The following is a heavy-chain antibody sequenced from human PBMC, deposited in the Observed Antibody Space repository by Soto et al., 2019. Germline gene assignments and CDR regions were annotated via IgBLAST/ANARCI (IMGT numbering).Heavy chain of an antibody. J-gene: IGHJ4*02. D-gene: IGHD1-1*01. V-gene: IGHV4-34*01. Sequence: PSETLSLTCAVYGGSFSGYYWSWIRQPPGKGLEWIGEINHSGSTNYNPSLKSRVTISVDTSKNQFSLKLSSVTAADTAVYYCARSKRAFAYWGQGTLVTVS. CDR3: ARSKRAFAY. CDR1: GGSFSGYY. CDR2: INHSGST.